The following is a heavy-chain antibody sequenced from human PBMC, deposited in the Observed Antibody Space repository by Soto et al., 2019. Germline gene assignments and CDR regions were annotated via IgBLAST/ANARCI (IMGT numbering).Heavy chain of an antibody. CDR3: ASWLKGPDIGNYYYGMDV. D-gene: IGHD2-15*01. J-gene: IGHJ6*02. CDR2: IMPIFRAP. CDR1: GGAFSDYA. V-gene: IGHV1-69*12. Sequence: QVQLVQYGAEVKKPGSSVKVSCKASGGAFSDYAFSWLRQAPGQGLEWLGGIMPIFRAPDYAQKFQGRVTITADEFTRTAYMEMNSLRSEDTAVYYCASWLKGPDIGNYYYGMDVWGQGTTVTVS.